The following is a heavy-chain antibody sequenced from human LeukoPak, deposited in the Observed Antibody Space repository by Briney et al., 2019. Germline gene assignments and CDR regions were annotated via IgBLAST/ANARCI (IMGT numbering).Heavy chain of an antibody. Sequence: PSETLSLTCAVSGGSLSSHYWTWIRQPPGKGLEWIGYIYYTGATNYNPSLKSRVIISVDTSKNQFSLKLSSVTAADTAVYYCARGVFIAASQYGYWGQGTLVTVSS. CDR1: GGSLSSHY. D-gene: IGHD6-13*01. CDR2: IYYTGAT. J-gene: IGHJ4*02. CDR3: ARGVFIAASQYGY. V-gene: IGHV4-59*11.